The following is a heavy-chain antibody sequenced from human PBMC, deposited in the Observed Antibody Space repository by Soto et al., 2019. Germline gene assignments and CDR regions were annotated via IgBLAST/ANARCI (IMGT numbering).Heavy chain of an antibody. D-gene: IGHD4-17*01. Sequence: QPGGSLRLSCAASGFTFSSYAMSWVRQAPGKGLEWVSAISGSGGSTYYADSVKGRFTISRDNSKNTLYLQMNSLRAEDTAVYYCAKDPPRSSVTTKNYYYYGMDVWGQGTTVTVSS. CDR3: AKDPPRSSVTTKNYYYYGMDV. CDR2: ISGSGGST. CDR1: GFTFSSYA. V-gene: IGHV3-23*01. J-gene: IGHJ6*02.